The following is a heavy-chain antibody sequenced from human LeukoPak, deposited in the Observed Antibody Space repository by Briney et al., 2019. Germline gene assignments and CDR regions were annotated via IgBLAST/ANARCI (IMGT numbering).Heavy chain of an antibody. Sequence: SETLSLTCTVSGGSISHYYWTWIRQPPGKGLEWIGYVDHTGSTNFNPSLNGRVSISRDTTKNLFSLRLRSVTAADTAVYYCARTKLLSLWYYHMDVWGKGTTVTISS. CDR1: GGSISHYY. V-gene: IGHV4-59*01. D-gene: IGHD2-15*01. CDR3: ARTKLLSLWYYHMDV. J-gene: IGHJ6*03. CDR2: VDHTGST.